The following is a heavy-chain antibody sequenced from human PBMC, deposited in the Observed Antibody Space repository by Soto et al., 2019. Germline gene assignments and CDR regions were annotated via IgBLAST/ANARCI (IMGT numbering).Heavy chain of an antibody. Sequence: QVQLVESGGGVVQPGRSLRLSCTASGFTLSDYGMHWVRQAPGKGLEWVAVIWHDGGEKYYADSVTGRFTISRDNSKNTVHLQIDSLGTEDTALYYCARDPGRDSPIDYWVQGTLVTVSS. J-gene: IGHJ4*02. CDR1: GFTLSDYG. D-gene: IGHD3-22*01. CDR2: IWHDGGEK. CDR3: ARDPGRDSPIDY. V-gene: IGHV3-33*01.